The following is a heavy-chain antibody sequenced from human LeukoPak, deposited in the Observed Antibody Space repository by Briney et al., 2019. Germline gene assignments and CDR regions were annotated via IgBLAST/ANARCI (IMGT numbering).Heavy chain of an antibody. Sequence: GGSLRLSCVTSGFTFSSYWMSWVRQAPGKGLEWVALIKQDGSEKYYVDSVKGRFTMSRDNAENTLYLQMNSLRAEDTAVYYCARAEDCSSTSCPRAFDIWGQGTMVTVSS. D-gene: IGHD2-2*01. CDR3: ARAEDCSSTSCPRAFDI. V-gene: IGHV3-7*01. J-gene: IGHJ3*02. CDR2: IKQDGSEK. CDR1: GFTFSSYW.